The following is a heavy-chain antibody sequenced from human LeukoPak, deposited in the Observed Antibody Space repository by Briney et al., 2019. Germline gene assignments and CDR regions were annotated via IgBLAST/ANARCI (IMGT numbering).Heavy chain of an antibody. V-gene: IGHV3-15*01. CDR1: GFRVSDYY. J-gene: IGHJ4*02. D-gene: IGHD6-25*01. Sequence: PGGSLRLSCAVSGFRVSDYYMSWVRQAPGKGLEWVGRIKSKIDGGTIDYAAPVKGRFTISRDDSRNTLYLQMNSLKTEDTAVYYCTTRRQDGCWGQGTLVTVS. CDR3: TTRRQDGC. CDR2: IKSKIDGGTI.